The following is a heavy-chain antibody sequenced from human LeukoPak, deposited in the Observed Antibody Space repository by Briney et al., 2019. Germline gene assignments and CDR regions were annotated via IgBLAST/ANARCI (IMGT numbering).Heavy chain of an antibody. V-gene: IGHV3-7*04. Sequence: GGSLRLSCAASGFIFSSYWMNWVRQAPGKGLEGVANINQDGSEKNYVDSVKGRFTISRDNAKNSPYLQMNSLRAEDTAVYYCARYPSGYDRGFDYWGQGTLVTVSS. J-gene: IGHJ4*02. CDR1: GFIFSSYW. CDR3: ARYPSGYDRGFDY. D-gene: IGHD5-12*01. CDR2: INQDGSEK.